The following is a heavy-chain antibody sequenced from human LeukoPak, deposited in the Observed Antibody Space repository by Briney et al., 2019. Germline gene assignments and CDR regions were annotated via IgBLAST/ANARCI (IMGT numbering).Heavy chain of an antibody. Sequence: PGWSLRLSCGASGFTFSDYSMNWVRQAPGKGLEWISYVGISSGNTKYAASVKGRFTISGDSAKNSVFLQMNNLRVEDTAVYYCARDHRYAFDNWGQGTLVTVSS. D-gene: IGHD5-12*01. J-gene: IGHJ4*02. CDR1: GFTFSDYS. CDR2: VGISSGNT. V-gene: IGHV3-48*04. CDR3: ARDHRYAFDN.